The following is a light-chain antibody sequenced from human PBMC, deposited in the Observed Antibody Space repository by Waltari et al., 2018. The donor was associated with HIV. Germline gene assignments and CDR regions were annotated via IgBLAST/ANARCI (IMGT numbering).Light chain of an antibody. CDR1: QTVSNRY. CDR3: RTGVT. J-gene: IGKJ3*01. CDR2: GAS. V-gene: IGKV3-20*01. Sequence: TVLTQSPGTLYLSPGERATLSCRPSQTVSNRYLAWYQQKPGKAPRLLIYGASTRATGIPDRFSGSGSGTDFTLTISRLEPEDFAVYYCRTGVTFGPGTKVDIK.